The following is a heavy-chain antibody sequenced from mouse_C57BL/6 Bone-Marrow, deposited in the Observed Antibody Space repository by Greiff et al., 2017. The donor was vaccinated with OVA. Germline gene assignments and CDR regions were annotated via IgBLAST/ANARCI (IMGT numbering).Heavy chain of an antibody. V-gene: IGHV1-69*01. CDR1: GYTFTSYW. Sequence: VKLQQPGAELVMPGASVKLSCKASGYTFTSYWMHWVKQRPGQGLEWIGEIDPSDSYTNYNQKFKGKSTLTVDKSSSTAYMQLSSLTSEDSAVYYCARWGGVVADYWGQGTTLTVSS. D-gene: IGHD1-1*01. CDR2: IDPSDSYT. J-gene: IGHJ2*01. CDR3: ARWGGVVADY.